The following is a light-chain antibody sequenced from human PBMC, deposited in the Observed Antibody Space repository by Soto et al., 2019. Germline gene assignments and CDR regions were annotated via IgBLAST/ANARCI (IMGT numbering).Light chain of an antibody. CDR3: QQYNKWPPHT. V-gene: IGKV3-15*01. Sequence: EIVMTQSPANLSVSPGERATLSCRASQSVSSNLAWYQQKPGQGPRLLMYGVSTRATIIPVRFSGSGSGTEFTLTIATLQSEDFAVYYCQQYNKWPPHTFGQGNKLEIK. CDR2: GVS. J-gene: IGKJ2*01. CDR1: QSVSSN.